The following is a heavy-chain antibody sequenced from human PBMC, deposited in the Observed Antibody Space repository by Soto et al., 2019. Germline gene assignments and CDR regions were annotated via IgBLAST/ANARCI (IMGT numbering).Heavy chain of an antibody. Sequence: GASVKVSCKASGYTFTSYGISWVRQAPGQGLEWMGWISAYNGNTNYAQKLQGRVTMTTDTSTSTAYMELRSLRSDDTAVYYCARDVAAAGTGWFDPWGQGTLVTVSS. D-gene: IGHD6-13*01. CDR2: ISAYNGNT. CDR1: GYTFTSYG. CDR3: ARDVAAAGTGWFDP. V-gene: IGHV1-18*01. J-gene: IGHJ5*02.